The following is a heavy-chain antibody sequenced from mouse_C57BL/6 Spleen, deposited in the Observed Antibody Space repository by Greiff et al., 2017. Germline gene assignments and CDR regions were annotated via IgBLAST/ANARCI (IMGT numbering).Heavy chain of an antibody. Sequence: EVKVVESGGGLVKPGGSLKLSCAASGFTFSDYGMHWVRQAPEKGLEWVAYISSGSSTIYYADTVKGRFTISRDNAKNTLFLQMTSLRSEDTAMYYCAKDYHYYAMDYWGQGTSVTGSS. D-gene: IGHD2-4*01. CDR3: AKDYHYYAMDY. CDR2: ISSGSSTI. CDR1: GFTFSDYG. J-gene: IGHJ4*01. V-gene: IGHV5-17*01.